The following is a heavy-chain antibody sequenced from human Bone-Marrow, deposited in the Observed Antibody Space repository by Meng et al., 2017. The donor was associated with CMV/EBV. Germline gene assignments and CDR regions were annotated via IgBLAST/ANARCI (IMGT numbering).Heavy chain of an antibody. CDR2: INPNSGGT. J-gene: IGHJ4*02. Sequence: ASVKVSCKASGYTFTDYYIHWVRQAPGQGPEWLGWINPNSGGTNYAQKFQGRVTMTRDTSISTTYMDLNSLISDDTAVYFCTWGYSDSGGKRLDYWGQGTLVTVSS. V-gene: IGHV1-2*02. D-gene: IGHD3-22*01. CDR1: GYTFTDYY. CDR3: TWGYSDSGGKRLDY.